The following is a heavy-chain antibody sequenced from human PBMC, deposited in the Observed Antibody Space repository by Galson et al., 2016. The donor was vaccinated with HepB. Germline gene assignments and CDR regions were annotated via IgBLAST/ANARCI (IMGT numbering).Heavy chain of an antibody. CDR1: GGTFSSYA. CDR2: IIPIFGTA. D-gene: IGHD5-24*01. Sequence: SVKVSCKASGGTFSSYAINWVRQAPGQGLEWMGGIIPIFGTANYAQKFQDRVMFTADESTGTAYMELSSLRSEDSAVYFCARERRLQLDKYFDYWGQGTLVTVAS. CDR3: ARERRLQLDKYFDY. V-gene: IGHV1-69*13. J-gene: IGHJ4*02.